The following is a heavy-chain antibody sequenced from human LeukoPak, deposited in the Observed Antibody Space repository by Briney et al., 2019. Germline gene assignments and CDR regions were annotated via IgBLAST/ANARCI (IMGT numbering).Heavy chain of an antibody. CDR1: GFVFYRYA. D-gene: IGHD2-15*01. V-gene: IGHV3-30-3*01. Sequence: GGSLRLSCAASGFVFYRYAMHWVRQAPGKGLEWLAVISHDAVNKYYLESEKGRFTISRDNSMDTLYLQINSLRPEDTAVYYCARGSYCSGGTCYDYSYYGMDVWGQGTTVTVSS. J-gene: IGHJ6*02. CDR3: ARGSYCSGGTCYDYSYYGMDV. CDR2: ISHDAVNK.